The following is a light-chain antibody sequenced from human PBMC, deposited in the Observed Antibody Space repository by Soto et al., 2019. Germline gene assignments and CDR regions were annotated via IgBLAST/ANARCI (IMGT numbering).Light chain of an antibody. Sequence: DIQMTQSPSSLSASVGDRVTITCRASQSISNYLNWYQQKPGKAPKLLIYAASSLQSGVPSRLSGSGSWTDFTLTISSLQPEDFATYYCQQSYSTPPITFGQGTRLEIK. CDR1: QSISNY. CDR2: AAS. J-gene: IGKJ5*01. V-gene: IGKV1-39*01. CDR3: QQSYSTPPIT.